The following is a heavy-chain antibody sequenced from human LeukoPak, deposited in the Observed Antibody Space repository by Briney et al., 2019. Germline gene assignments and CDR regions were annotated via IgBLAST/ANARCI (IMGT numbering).Heavy chain of an antibody. Sequence: ASVKVSCKAFGYTFTSNYMHWVRQAPGQGPEWMGVISPSGGSTTYAQKFQGRVTLTRDMSTSTDYLELSSLRSEDTAVYYCAKGASSNLKNDAFDMWGQGTMVTVSS. CDR3: AKGASSNLKNDAFDM. D-gene: IGHD6-13*01. J-gene: IGHJ3*02. V-gene: IGHV1-46*01. CDR2: ISPSGGST. CDR1: GYTFTSNY.